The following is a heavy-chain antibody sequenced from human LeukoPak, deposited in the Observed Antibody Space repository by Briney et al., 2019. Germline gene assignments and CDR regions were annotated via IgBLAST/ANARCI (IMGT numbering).Heavy chain of an antibody. J-gene: IGHJ4*02. D-gene: IGHD3-22*01. CDR1: GGSISSYY. CDR2: IYTSGST. Sequence: PSETLSLTCTVSGGSISSYYWNWIRQPAGKGLEWIGRIYTSGSTTYNPSLKSRVTMSVDTSKNQFSLKLSSVTAADTAVYYCARGRLFDHQDYFDYWDQGTLVTVSS. CDR3: ARGRLFDHQDYFDY. V-gene: IGHV4-4*07.